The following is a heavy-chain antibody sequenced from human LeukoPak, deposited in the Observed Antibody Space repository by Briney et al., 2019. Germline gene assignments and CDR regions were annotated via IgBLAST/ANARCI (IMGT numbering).Heavy chain of an antibody. Sequence: SETLSLTCAVYGGSFSSYYWSWIRQPAGKGLEWIGRIYTSGSTNYNPSLKSRVTISVDTSKNQFSLKLSSVTAADTAVYYCARDYYEKGFDIWGQGTMVTVSS. D-gene: IGHD3-22*01. J-gene: IGHJ3*02. CDR2: IYTSGST. CDR1: GGSFSSYY. CDR3: ARDYYEKGFDI. V-gene: IGHV4-59*10.